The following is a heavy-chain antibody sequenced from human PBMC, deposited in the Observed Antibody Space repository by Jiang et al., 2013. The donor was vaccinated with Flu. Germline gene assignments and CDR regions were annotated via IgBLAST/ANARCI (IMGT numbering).Heavy chain of an antibody. V-gene: IGHV1-2*02. D-gene: IGHD6-19*01. CDR3: ARDTVRQWLVPGPKDPVGRYYYYGMDV. CDR2: INPNSGGT. Sequence: KASGHTFTGYYMHWVRQAPGQGLEWMGWINPNSGGTNYAQKFQGRVTMTRDTSISTAYMELSRLRSDDTAVYYCARDTVRQWLVPGPKDPVGRYYYYGMDVWGQGTTVTVSS. CDR1: GHTFTGYY. J-gene: IGHJ6*02.